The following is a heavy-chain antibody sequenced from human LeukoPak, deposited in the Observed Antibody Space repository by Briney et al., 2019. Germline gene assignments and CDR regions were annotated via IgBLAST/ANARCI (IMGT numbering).Heavy chain of an antibody. V-gene: IGHV4-34*01. CDR1: GGSFSGYY. D-gene: IGHD2-8*01. CDR3: ASGLMVYALGDY. J-gene: IGHJ4*02. Sequence: SETLSLTCAVYGGSFSGYYWSWIRQPPGKGLEWIGEINHSGSTNYNPSLKSRVTISVDTSKNQFSLKLSSVTAADTAVYYCASGLMVYALGDYWGQGTLVTVSS. CDR2: INHSGST.